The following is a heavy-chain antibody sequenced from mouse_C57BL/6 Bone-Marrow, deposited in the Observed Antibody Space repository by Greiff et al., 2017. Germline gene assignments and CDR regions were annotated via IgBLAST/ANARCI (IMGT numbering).Heavy chain of an antibody. D-gene: IGHD1-1*01. CDR1: GFTFSSYT. J-gene: IGHJ3*01. V-gene: IGHV5-9*01. CDR2: ISGGGGNT. Sequence: EVKLVESGGGLVKPGGSLKLSCAASGFTFSSYTMSWVCQTPEKRLEWVATISGGGGNTYYPDSVKGRFTISRDNAKNTLYLQMSSLRSEDTALYYCASLYYYGSSYPPWFAYWGQGTLVTVSA. CDR3: ASLYYYGSSYPPWFAY.